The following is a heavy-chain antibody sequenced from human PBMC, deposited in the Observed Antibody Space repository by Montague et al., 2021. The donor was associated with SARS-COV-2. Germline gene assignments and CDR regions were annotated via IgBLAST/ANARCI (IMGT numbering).Heavy chain of an antibody. D-gene: IGHD2-21*01. CDR1: GYSISSGYF. V-gene: IGHV4-38-2*02. CDR2: IYHGGFT. J-gene: IGHJ5*01. CDR3: ARAYCGGDWNYLYIWFAS. Sequence: SETLSLTCSVSGYSISSGYFWGWIRQPPGKGLEWIGAIYHGGFTHYNPSLKSRLTMSLDTSKNQFSLRLSSVTAADTAIYYCARAYCGGDWNYLYIWFASWGQGPLVTVPS.